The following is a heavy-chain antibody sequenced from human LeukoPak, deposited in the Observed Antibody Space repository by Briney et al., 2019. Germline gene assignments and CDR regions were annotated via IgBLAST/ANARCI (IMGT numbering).Heavy chain of an antibody. V-gene: IGHV3-64D*09. CDR1: GFTFSSYA. Sequence: PGGSLRLSCSASGFTFSSYAMHWVRQAPGKGLEYVSGISSNGGSTYYADSVKGGFTISRDNSKNTLHLQMSSLRAEDTAVYYCVKNYYGSGSYLEFNYWGQGTLVTVSS. D-gene: IGHD3-10*01. CDR2: ISSNGGST. J-gene: IGHJ4*02. CDR3: VKNYYGSGSYLEFNY.